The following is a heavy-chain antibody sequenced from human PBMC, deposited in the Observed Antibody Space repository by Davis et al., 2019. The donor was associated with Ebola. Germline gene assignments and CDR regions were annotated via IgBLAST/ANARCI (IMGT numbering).Heavy chain of an antibody. Sequence: WGALRLSCTGSGYSFTSYWIGWVRQMPGKGLEWMGIIYPGDSDTRYSPSFQGQVTISADKSISTAYLQWSSLKASDTAMYYCARHTAAAGYFDYWGQGTLVTVSS. CDR2: IYPGDSDT. D-gene: IGHD6-13*01. CDR1: GYSFTSYW. CDR3: ARHTAAAGYFDY. J-gene: IGHJ4*02. V-gene: IGHV5-51*01.